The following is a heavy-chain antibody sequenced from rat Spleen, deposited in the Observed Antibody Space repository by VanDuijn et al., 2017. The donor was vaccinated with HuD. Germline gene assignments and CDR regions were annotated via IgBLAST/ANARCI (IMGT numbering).Heavy chain of an antibody. CDR2: ISYEGSST. CDR1: GFTFSDYY. CDR3: ARRGYNNSWYFDF. V-gene: IGHV5-22*01. D-gene: IGHD1-10*01. J-gene: IGHJ1*01. Sequence: EVQLVESGGGLVQPGRSLKLSCVASGFTFSDYYMAWVRQAPKEGLEWVASISYEGSSTYYGDSVKGRFTVSRDNAEGTLYLKMNSLRSEETATYYCARRGYNNSWYFDFWGPGTMVTVSS.